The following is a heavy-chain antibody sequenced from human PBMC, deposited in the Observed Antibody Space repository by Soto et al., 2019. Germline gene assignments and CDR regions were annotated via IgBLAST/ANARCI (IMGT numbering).Heavy chain of an antibody. CDR1: GYTFTSLH. D-gene: IGHD2-21*02. CDR2: INPSGGRT. Sequence: ASVNVSCKSSGYTFTSLHIHWVRQAPGQGLECMGIINPSGGRTTYAQKFQGRVTMTRDTSTSTVYMELYSLRSEDTAVYYCASQYCGGDCYSFYYNGMDVWGQGTTVTVSS. CDR3: ASQYCGGDCYSFYYNGMDV. V-gene: IGHV1-46*01. J-gene: IGHJ6*02.